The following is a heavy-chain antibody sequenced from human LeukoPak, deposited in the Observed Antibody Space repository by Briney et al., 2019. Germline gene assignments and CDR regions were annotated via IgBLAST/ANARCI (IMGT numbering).Heavy chain of an antibody. D-gene: IGHD1-26*01. Sequence: LGASVKVSCKASGYTFTGDYMHWVRQAPGQGLEWMGWINPNSGGTNYAQKFQGRVTMTRDTSISTAYMELSRPRSHHTAVYYCARDLRGSYYSPADYWGQGTLVTVSS. J-gene: IGHJ4*02. CDR2: INPNSGGT. CDR1: GYTFTGDY. V-gene: IGHV1-2*03. CDR3: ARDLRGSYYSPADY.